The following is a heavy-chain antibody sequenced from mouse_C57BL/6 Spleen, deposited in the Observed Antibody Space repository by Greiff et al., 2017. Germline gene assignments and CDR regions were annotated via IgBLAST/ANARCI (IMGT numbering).Heavy chain of an antibody. J-gene: IGHJ4*01. CDR3: ERQRGHRYYAMDY. D-gene: IGHD2-14*01. V-gene: IGHV5-6*01. CDR1: GFSFSSYG. Sequence: EVQGVESGGDLVKPGGSLKLSCAASGFSFSSYGMSWVRQTPDKRLEWVATISSGGSYTYYPDSVKGRFTISRHKAKKTLYLQMRRLKTEDTAMYYCERQRGHRYYAMDYWGQGTSVTVSS. CDR2: ISSGGSYT.